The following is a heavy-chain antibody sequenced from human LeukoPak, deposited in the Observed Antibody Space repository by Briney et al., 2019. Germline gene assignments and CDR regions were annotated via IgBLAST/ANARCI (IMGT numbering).Heavy chain of an antibody. CDR1: GGTFSSYA. Sequence: SVKVSCNASGGTFSSYAISWVRQAPGQGLEWMGRIIPILGIANYAQKFQGRVTITADKSTSTAYMELSSLRSEDTAVYYCARVGLRSPIGGVGAFDIWGQGTMVTVSS. V-gene: IGHV1-69*04. CDR3: ARVGLRSPIGGVGAFDI. D-gene: IGHD3-16*01. J-gene: IGHJ3*02. CDR2: IIPILGIA.